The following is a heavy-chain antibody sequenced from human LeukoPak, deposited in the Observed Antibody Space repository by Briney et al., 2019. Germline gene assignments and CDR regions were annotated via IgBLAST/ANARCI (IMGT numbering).Heavy chain of an antibody. D-gene: IGHD3-3*01. J-gene: IGHJ4*02. CDR3: ARHVPIYDFWSGYSPGYFDY. CDR1: GGSFSGYY. Sequence: SETLSLTCAVYGGSFSGYYWSWIRQPPGKGLEWIGEINHSGSTNYNPSLKSRVTISVDTSKNQFSLKLSSVTAADTAVYYCARHVPIYDFWSGYSPGYFDYRGQGTLVTVSS. CDR2: INHSGST. V-gene: IGHV4-34*01.